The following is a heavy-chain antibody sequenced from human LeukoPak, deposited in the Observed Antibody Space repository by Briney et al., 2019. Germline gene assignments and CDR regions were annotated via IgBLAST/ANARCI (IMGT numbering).Heavy chain of an antibody. Sequence: GGSLRLSCAASGVIFSNYWMHWVRQAPGKGLVWVSRINRDGSSTSYADSVKGRFTISRDNAKNTLYLQMNSLRAEDTAVYYCARRGGYSYGSFDYWGQGTLVTVPS. V-gene: IGHV3-74*01. CDR1: GVIFSNYW. J-gene: IGHJ4*02. CDR2: INRDGSST. D-gene: IGHD5-18*01. CDR3: ARRGGYSYGSFDY.